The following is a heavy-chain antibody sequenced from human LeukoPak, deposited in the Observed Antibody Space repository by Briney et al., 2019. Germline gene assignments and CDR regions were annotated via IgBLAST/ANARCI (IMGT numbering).Heavy chain of an antibody. CDR3: AASIPFSNNYYYYYYMDV. CDR1: GFTFSSYE. V-gene: IGHV3-48*03. CDR2: ISSSGSTI. J-gene: IGHJ6*03. Sequence: PGGSLRLSCAASGFTFSSYEMNWVRQAPGKGLEWVSYISSSGSTIYYADSVKGRFTISRDNAKNSLYLQKNSLRAEDTAVYYCAASIPFSNNYYYYYYMDVWGKGTTVTVSS. D-gene: IGHD2/OR15-2a*01.